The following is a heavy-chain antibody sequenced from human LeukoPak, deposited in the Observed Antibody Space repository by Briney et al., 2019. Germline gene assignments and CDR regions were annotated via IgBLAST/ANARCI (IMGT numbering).Heavy chain of an antibody. D-gene: IGHD3-22*01. J-gene: IGHJ4*02. Sequence: GGPLRLSCAASGFTFSSYSMNWVRQAPGKGLEWVSAISGSGGSTYYADSVKGRFTISRDNSKNTLYLQMNSLRAEDTAVYYCATQGEYYDSSGYQFPFDYWGQGTLVTVSS. CDR2: ISGSGGST. CDR1: GFTFSSYS. V-gene: IGHV3-23*01. CDR3: ATQGEYYDSSGYQFPFDY.